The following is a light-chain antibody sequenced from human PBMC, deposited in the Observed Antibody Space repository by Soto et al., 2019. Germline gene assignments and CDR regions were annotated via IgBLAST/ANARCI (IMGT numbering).Light chain of an antibody. CDR2: DAS. J-gene: IGKJ5*01. Sequence: EIVLTQSPATLSLSPGERATLSCRASQSVSSYLAWYQQKPGQAPRRLIYDASSRSPGIPARFSGSGSGTDFTLTISSLEPEDFAVYYCQQRSNWPPITIGQGTRLEVK. V-gene: IGKV3-11*01. CDR1: QSVSSY. CDR3: QQRSNWPPIT.